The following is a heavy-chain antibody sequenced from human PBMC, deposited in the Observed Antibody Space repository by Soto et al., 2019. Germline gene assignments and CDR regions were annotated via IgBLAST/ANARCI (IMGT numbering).Heavy chain of an antibody. V-gene: IGHV1-58*01. CDR1: GFTFTSSS. D-gene: IGHD6-19*01. CDR3: AADVPRKVAVAGPARGMDV. Sequence: GASVKVSCKASGFTFTSSSVQWLRHARLQRLEWIGWIVVGSGNTNYAQKFQERVTITRDMSTSTAYMELSSLRSEDTDVYYCAADVPRKVAVAGPARGMDVWGQGSTVTVS. J-gene: IGHJ6*01. CDR2: IVVGSGNT.